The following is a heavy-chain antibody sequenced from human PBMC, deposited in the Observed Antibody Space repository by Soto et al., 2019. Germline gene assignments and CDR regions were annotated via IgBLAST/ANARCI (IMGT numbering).Heavy chain of an antibody. J-gene: IGHJ6*02. CDR2: IWYDGSNK. Sequence: PGGSLRLSCVASGFTFSSYGMHWVRQAPGKGLEWVAVIWYDGSNKYYADSVKGRFTISRDNSKNTLYLQMNSLRAEDTAVYYCARVLSGSYYYYGMDVWGQGTTVTVSS. V-gene: IGHV3-33*01. D-gene: IGHD3-10*01. CDR3: ARVLSGSYYYYGMDV. CDR1: GFTFSSYG.